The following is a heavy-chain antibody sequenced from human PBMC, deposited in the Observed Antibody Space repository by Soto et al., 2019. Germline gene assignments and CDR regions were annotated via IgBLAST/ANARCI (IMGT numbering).Heavy chain of an antibody. CDR2: ISGSTGTT. Sequence: EVQVLESGGGSVQPGGSLRLSCAASGFTFSNFAMSWVRHAPGQGLEWVSEISGSTGTTYYADSVKGRFIISRDNSKNMVPLQMNSLRAEDTAVYYCAKDTSSSPYYMDGWGKGTTVTVSS. CDR1: GFTFSNFA. J-gene: IGHJ6*03. D-gene: IGHD2-2*01. CDR3: AKDTSSSPYYMDG. V-gene: IGHV3-23*01.